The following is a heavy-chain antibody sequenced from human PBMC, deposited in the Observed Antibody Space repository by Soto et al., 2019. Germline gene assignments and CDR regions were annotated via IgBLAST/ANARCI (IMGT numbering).Heavy chain of an antibody. CDR3: TTDLDYDSSGYYFDF. V-gene: IGHV3-15*01. J-gene: IGHJ4*02. CDR2: IKSKTDGGTT. CDR1: GFTFSNAW. Sequence: GGSLRLSCAASGFTFSNAWMSWVRQAPGKGLEWVGRIKSKTDGGTTDYAATVKGRFTITRDDSKNTLYLQMNSLKTEDTAVYYCTTDLDYDSSGYYFDFWGQGTLVTVSS. D-gene: IGHD3-22*01.